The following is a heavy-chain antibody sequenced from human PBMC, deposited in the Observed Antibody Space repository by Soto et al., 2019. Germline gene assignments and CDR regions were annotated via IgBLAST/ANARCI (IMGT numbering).Heavy chain of an antibody. J-gene: IGHJ4*02. Sequence: PGGSLRLSCAASGFTFSSYSMNWVRQAPGKGLEWVSSISSSSSYIYYADSVKGRFTISRDNAKNSLYLQMNSLRAEDTAVYYCARVKTVTTKGYYFDYWGQGTLVTLSS. CDR1: GFTFSSYS. D-gene: IGHD4-17*01. V-gene: IGHV3-21*01. CDR2: ISSSSSYI. CDR3: ARVKTVTTKGYYFDY.